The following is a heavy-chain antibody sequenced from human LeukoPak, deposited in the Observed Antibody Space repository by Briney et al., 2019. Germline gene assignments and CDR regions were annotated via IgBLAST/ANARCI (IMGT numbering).Heavy chain of an antibody. V-gene: IGHV1-18*01. J-gene: IGHJ4*02. CDR1: GHTFTSYG. Sequence: ASVKVSCKASGHTFTSYGISWVRQAPGQGLEWMGWISAYNGNTNYAQKLQGRVTMTTDTSTSTAYMELRSLRSDDTAVYYCARDIDPMVRGVTFDYWGQGTLVTVSS. CDR3: ARDIDPMVRGVTFDY. D-gene: IGHD3-10*01. CDR2: ISAYNGNT.